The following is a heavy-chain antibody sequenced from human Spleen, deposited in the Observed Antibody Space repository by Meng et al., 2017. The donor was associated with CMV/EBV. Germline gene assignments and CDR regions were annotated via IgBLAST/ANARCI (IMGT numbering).Heavy chain of an antibody. Sequence: GGSLRLSCATSGFTFSTYAMSWVRQAPGKGLEWVSGISGSGGSTYYADSVKGRFTISRDNSKNTLYLQMNSLRAEDTAVYYCARETSYNFDYWGQGTLVTVSS. CDR1: GFTFSTYA. V-gene: IGHV3-23*01. CDR3: ARETSYNFDY. CDR2: ISGSGGST. J-gene: IGHJ4*02.